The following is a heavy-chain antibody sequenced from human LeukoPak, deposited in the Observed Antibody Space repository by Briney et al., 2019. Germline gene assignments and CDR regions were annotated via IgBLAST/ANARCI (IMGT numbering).Heavy chain of an antibody. CDR1: GGSISSYY. CDR2: IYYSGST. CDR3: ARTDYDYVWGSYRCKGFDY. D-gene: IGHD3-16*02. V-gene: IGHV4-59*12. J-gene: IGHJ4*02. Sequence: SETLSLTCTVSGGSISSYYWSWIRQPPGKGLEWIGYIYYSGSTNYNPSLKSRVTISVDTSKNQFSLKLSSVTAADTAVYYCARTDYDYVWGSYRCKGFDYWGQGTLVTVSS.